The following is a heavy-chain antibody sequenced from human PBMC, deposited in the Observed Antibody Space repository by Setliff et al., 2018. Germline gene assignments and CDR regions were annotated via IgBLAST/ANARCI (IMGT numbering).Heavy chain of an antibody. CDR3: ARDVTGSHSGRLDS. Sequence: ASVKVSCKASGHTLTGYYMHWVRQAPGQGLEWMGWINPNSGDTKYVQNFQGRVTMTTDTSTSIVYMELRVLRSEDTAVYYCARDVTGSHSGRLDSWGQGTLVTVSS. D-gene: IGHD1-26*01. CDR1: GHTLTGYY. CDR2: INPNSGDT. J-gene: IGHJ4*02. V-gene: IGHV1-2*02.